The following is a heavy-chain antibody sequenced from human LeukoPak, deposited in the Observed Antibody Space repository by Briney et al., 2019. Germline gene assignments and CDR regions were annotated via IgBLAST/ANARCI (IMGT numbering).Heavy chain of an antibody. Sequence: ASVKVSCKASGYTFTSYDINWVRQATGQGLEWMGWISAYNGNTNYAQKLQGRVTMTTDTSTSTAYMELRSLRPDDTAVYYCARDPYSSSWNLDYWGQGTLVTVSS. CDR1: GYTFTSYD. J-gene: IGHJ4*02. CDR2: ISAYNGNT. D-gene: IGHD6-13*01. CDR3: ARDPYSSSWNLDY. V-gene: IGHV1-18*01.